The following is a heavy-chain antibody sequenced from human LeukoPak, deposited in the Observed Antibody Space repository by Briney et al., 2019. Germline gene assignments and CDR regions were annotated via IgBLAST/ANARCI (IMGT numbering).Heavy chain of an antibody. CDR3: ARGPLGYSRYYYYYMDV. J-gene: IGHJ6*03. CDR1: GGTFSSYA. D-gene: IGHD6-13*01. Sequence: ASVKVSCKASGGTFSSYAISWVRQAPGQGLEWMGGIIPIFGTANYAQKFQGRVTITTDESTSTAYMELSSLRSEDTAVYYCARGPLGYSRYYYYYMDVWGKGTTVTVSS. CDR2: IIPIFGTA. V-gene: IGHV1-69*05.